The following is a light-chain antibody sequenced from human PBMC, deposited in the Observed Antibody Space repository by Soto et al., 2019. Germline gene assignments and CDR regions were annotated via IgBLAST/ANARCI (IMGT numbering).Light chain of an antibody. J-gene: IGKJ5*01. CDR1: QSVTTR. V-gene: IGKV3-20*01. Sequence: IALTQSPGTLSLSPGARVTLSCMASQSVTTRLAWYQHKPGQAPTLLMSGASNRASGVPVRFSGSGSGTDFTLTITRLEPEDFALYYCQQYGGSPITFGLGTRLEIK. CDR2: GAS. CDR3: QQYGGSPIT.